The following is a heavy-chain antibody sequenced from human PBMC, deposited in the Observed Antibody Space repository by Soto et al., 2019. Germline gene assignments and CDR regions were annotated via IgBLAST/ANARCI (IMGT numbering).Heavy chain of an antibody. J-gene: IGHJ5*02. CDR3: ASTYYYDINPFEIWFDP. CDR1: GYTFTSYD. CDR2: MNPNSGNT. V-gene: IGHV1-8*01. Sequence: QVQLVQSGAEVKKPGASVKVSCKASGYTFTSYDINWVRQATGQGLEWMGWMNPNSGNTGYAQKSQGRGTMTRNTSLSTAYMELNNLRSEDTAVYYCASTYYYDINPFEIWFDPWGQGTLVTVSS. D-gene: IGHD3-22*01.